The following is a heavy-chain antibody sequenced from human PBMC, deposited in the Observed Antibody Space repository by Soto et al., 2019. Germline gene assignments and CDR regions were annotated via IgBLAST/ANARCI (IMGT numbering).Heavy chain of an antibody. J-gene: IGHJ6*02. V-gene: IGHV4-31*03. CDR3: ARFCGGDCHNGMDV. CDR1: GGSISSGGYY. CDR2: IYYSGST. D-gene: IGHD2-21*02. Sequence: QVQLQESGPGLVKPSQTLSLTCTVSGGSISSGGYYWSWIRQHPGKGLEWIGYIYYSGSTYYNPSLKSRVTISVDTSKNQISLKLSSVTAADTAVYYCARFCGGDCHNGMDVCGQGTTVTVSS.